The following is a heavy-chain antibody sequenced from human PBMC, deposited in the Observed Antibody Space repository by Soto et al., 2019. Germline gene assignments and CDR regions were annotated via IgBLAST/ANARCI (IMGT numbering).Heavy chain of an antibody. J-gene: IGHJ6*02. CDR2: IIPIFGTA. D-gene: IGHD4-17*01. CDR3: ARAGRMTTVPYYYGMDV. V-gene: IGHV1-69*12. CDR1: GGTFSSYA. Sequence: QVQLVQSGAEVKKPGSSVKVSCKASGGTFSSYAISWVRQAPGQGREWMGGIIPIFGTANSAQKLQGRVTITADESTSTAYMELSSLRSEDTAVYYCARAGRMTTVPYYYGMDVWGQWTTVTVSS.